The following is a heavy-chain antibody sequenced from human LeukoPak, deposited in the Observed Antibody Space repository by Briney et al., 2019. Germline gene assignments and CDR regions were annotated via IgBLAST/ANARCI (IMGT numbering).Heavy chain of an antibody. J-gene: IGHJ4*02. CDR3: ARRFAGSYGIYFDY. V-gene: IGHV4-39*01. Sequence: SETLSLTCTVSGGSISSSSYYWGWIRQPPGEGLEWIGSIYYSGSTYYNPSLKSRVTISVDTSKNQFSLKLSSVTAADTAVYYCARRFAGSYGIYFDYWGQGTLVTVSS. D-gene: IGHD1-26*01. CDR1: GGSISSSSYY. CDR2: IYYSGST.